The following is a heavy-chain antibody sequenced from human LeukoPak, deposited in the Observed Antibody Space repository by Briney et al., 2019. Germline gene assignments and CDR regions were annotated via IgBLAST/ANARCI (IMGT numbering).Heavy chain of an antibody. Sequence: SVKVSCKASGGTFSSYAISWVRQAPGQGLEWMGGIIPIFGTANYAQKFQGRVTITTDESTSTAYMELSSLRSEDTAVYYCARGLMAAGGYYYYYMDVWGKGTTVTASS. CDR3: ARGLMAAGGYYYYYMDV. CDR1: GGTFSSYA. J-gene: IGHJ6*03. D-gene: IGHD3-16*01. V-gene: IGHV1-69*05. CDR2: IIPIFGTA.